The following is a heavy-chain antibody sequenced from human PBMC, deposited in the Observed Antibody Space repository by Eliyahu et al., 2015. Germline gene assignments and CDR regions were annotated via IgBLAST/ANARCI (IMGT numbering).Heavy chain of an antibody. V-gene: IGHV4-39*01. CDR2: IYYSGST. CDR3: ARHITRRTSLWFDP. J-gene: IGHJ5*02. Sequence: QLQLQESGPGLVKPSETLSLTCTVSGGSISSSSYYWGWVRQPPGKGPEWVGSIYYSGSTHYNPSLKSRVTISVDTSKNQFSLKLSSVTAADTAVYYCARHITRRTSLWFDPWGQGTLVTVSS. CDR1: GGSISSSSYY. D-gene: IGHD3-10*01.